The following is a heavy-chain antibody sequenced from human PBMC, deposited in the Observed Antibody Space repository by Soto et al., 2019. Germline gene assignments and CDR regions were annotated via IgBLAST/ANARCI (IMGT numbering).Heavy chain of an antibody. D-gene: IGHD3-10*01. CDR1: GFTFDDYA. Sequence: GGSLRLSCAASGFTFDDYAMHWVRQAPGKGLEWVSGISWNSGSIGYADSVKGRFTISRDNAKNSLYLQMNSLRAEDTALYYCAKEMYYYGSGSYYSCADYWGQGTLVTVSS. CDR3: AKEMYYYGSGSYYSCADY. CDR2: ISWNSGSI. J-gene: IGHJ4*02. V-gene: IGHV3-9*01.